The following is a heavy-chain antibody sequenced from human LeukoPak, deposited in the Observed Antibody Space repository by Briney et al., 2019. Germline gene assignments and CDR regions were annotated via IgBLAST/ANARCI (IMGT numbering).Heavy chain of an antibody. V-gene: IGHV3-21*01. CDR2: ISSSSSYI. CDR3: AKGSKEVLFTRDHYMDV. J-gene: IGHJ6*03. CDR1: GFTFSSYS. Sequence: GGSLRLSCAASGFTFSSYSMNWVRQAPGKGLEWVSSISSSSSYIYYADSVKGRFTISRDNSKNTLYLQMNSLRAEDTAVYYCAKGSKEVLFTRDHYMDVWGKGTTVTISS. D-gene: IGHD3-3*01.